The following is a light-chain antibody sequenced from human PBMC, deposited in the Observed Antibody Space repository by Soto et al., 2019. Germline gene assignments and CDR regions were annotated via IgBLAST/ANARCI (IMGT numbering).Light chain of an antibody. Sequence: QTVVTQEPSFSVSPGGTVTLTCGLSSGSVSGSYYPSWYQQTPGQAPRTLIYSTYTRSSGVPVRFSGSILGNKAALTITGAQADDESDYYCVLYMGSGISVFGGRTKVTVL. CDR1: SGSVSGSYY. J-gene: IGLJ3*02. CDR3: VLYMGSGISV. V-gene: IGLV8-61*01. CDR2: STY.